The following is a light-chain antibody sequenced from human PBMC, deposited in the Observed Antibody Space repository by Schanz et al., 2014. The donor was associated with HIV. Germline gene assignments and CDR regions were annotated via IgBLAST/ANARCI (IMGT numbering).Light chain of an antibody. CDR2: EVS. V-gene: IGLV2-23*02. CDR1: SSDVGSYNL. J-gene: IGLJ3*02. CDR3: CSYVGSSTFEGV. Sequence: SALTQPASVSGSPGQSITISCTGTSSDVGSYNLVSWYQQHPGKAPKLMIYEVSKRPSGVSNRFSGSKSGNTASLTISGLQAEDEADYYCCSYVGSSTFEGVFGGGTKLTVL.